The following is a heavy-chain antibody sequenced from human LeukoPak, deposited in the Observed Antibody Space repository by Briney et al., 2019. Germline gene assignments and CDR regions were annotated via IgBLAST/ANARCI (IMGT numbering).Heavy chain of an antibody. J-gene: IGHJ5*02. V-gene: IGHV4-38-2*01. CDR3: ARYTLPAAMCSWFDP. D-gene: IGHD2-2*01. Sequence: SETLSLTCAVSGYSISSGYYWGWIRPPPGKGLEWIGTIYHSGSTYYNPSLKSRVTISVDTSKNQFSLKLSSGTAADTAVYYCARYTLPAAMCSWFDPWGQGTLVTVSS. CDR2: IYHSGST. CDR1: GYSISSGYY.